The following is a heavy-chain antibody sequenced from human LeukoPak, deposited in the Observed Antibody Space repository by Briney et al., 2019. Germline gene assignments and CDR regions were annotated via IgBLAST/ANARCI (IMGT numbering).Heavy chain of an antibody. CDR1: GGSMNSYY. J-gene: IGHJ4*02. D-gene: IGHD5-12*01. V-gene: IGHV4-4*07. CDR2: IYTSGST. CDR3: ARGGELEIVAHFDY. Sequence: SETLSLTCTVSGGSMNSYYWTWIRQPAGKGLEWIGRIYTSGSTNYNPSLKSRVTMSLDTSKNQFSLGLSSVTAADTAVYYCARGGELEIVAHFDYWGQGTLVTVSS.